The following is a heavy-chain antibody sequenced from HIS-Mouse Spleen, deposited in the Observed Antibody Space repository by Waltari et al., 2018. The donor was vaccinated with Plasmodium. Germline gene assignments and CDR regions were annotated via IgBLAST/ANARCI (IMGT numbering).Heavy chain of an antibody. V-gene: IGHV4-39*07. CDR3: ASIAARFDY. CDR1: GGSLSSSSYY. D-gene: IGHD6-6*01. Sequence: QLQLQESGPGLVKPSATLSLTCTVSGGSLSSSSYYWGWIRQPPGKGLEWIGSIYYSGSTYYNPSLKSRVTISVDTSKNQFSLKLSSVTTADTAVYYCASIAARFDYWGQGTLVTVSS. CDR2: IYYSGST. J-gene: IGHJ4*02.